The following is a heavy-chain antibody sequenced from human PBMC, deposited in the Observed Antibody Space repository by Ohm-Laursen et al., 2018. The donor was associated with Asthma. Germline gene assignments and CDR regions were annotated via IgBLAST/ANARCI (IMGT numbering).Heavy chain of an antibody. CDR1: GGSISSGGYY. CDR2: IYYSGGT. Sequence: SDTLSLTCTVSGGSISSGGYYWSWIRQHPGKGLEWIGSIYYSGGTYYSPSLKSRVTMSVDTSKNQFSLKLSSVTAADTAVYYCARYIPWPGYYGMDVWGQGTTVTVSS. V-gene: IGHV4-31*03. CDR3: ARYIPWPGYYGMDV. J-gene: IGHJ6*02.